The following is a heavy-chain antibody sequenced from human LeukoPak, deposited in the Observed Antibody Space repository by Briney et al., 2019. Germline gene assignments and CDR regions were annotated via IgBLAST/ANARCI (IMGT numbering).Heavy chain of an antibody. Sequence: ASVKVSCKASGYTFPSYAMHWVRQAPGQRLKWMGWINAGNGNTKYSQKFQGRVTITRDTSASTAYMELSSLRSEDTAVYYCARDSLLRYFDWLSYYYGMDVWGQGTTVTVSS. J-gene: IGHJ6*02. CDR2: INAGNGNT. CDR3: ARDSLLRYFDWLSYYYGMDV. CDR1: GYTFPSYA. D-gene: IGHD3-9*01. V-gene: IGHV1-3*01.